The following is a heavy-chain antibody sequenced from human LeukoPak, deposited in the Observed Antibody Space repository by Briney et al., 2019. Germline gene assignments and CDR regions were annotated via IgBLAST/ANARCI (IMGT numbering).Heavy chain of an antibody. CDR1: GYTFTSYG. Sequence: ASVKVSCKASGYTFTSYGISWVRQAPGQGLEWMGIINPSGGSTSYAQKFQGRVTMTRDTSTSTVYMELSSLRSEDTAVYYCARRNRDGYNWFDYWGQGTLVTVSS. CDR2: INPSGGST. D-gene: IGHD5-24*01. CDR3: ARRNRDGYNWFDY. V-gene: IGHV1-46*01. J-gene: IGHJ4*02.